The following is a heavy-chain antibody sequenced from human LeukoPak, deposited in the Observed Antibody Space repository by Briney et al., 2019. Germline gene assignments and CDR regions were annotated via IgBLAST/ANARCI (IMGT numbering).Heavy chain of an antibody. V-gene: IGHV4-39*07. D-gene: IGHD6-19*01. CDR1: GDSISSNSYY. CDR2: IYYSGST. Sequence: PSETLSLTCSVSGDSISSNSYYWGWIRQPPGKGLEWIGSIYYSGSTNYNPSLKSRVTISVDTSKNQFSLKLSSVTAADTAVYYCARGRWLVPDYWGQGTLVTVSS. J-gene: IGHJ4*02. CDR3: ARGRWLVPDY.